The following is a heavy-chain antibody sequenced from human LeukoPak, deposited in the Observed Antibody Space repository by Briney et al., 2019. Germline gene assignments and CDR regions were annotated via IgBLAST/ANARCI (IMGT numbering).Heavy chain of an antibody. D-gene: IGHD3-16*01. Sequence: GGSLRLSCAASGLTFSSYSMNWVRQAPGKGLEWVSSISSSSSYIYYADSVKGRFTISRDNAKNSLYLQMNSLRAEDTAVYFCGRERRPYGPLGYWGQGTLVTVSS. V-gene: IGHV3-21*01. CDR2: ISSSSSYI. CDR1: GLTFSSYS. CDR3: GRERRPYGPLGY. J-gene: IGHJ4*02.